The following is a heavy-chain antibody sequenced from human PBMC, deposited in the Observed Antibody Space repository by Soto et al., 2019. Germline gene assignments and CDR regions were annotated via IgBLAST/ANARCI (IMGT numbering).Heavy chain of an antibody. CDR1: GYTFTTFG. J-gene: IGHJ6*02. V-gene: IGHV1-18*01. Sequence: ASVKVSCKASGYTFTTFGLIWVRQAPGQGLEWMGWISAYNGNTNYAQSLQGRVTVTTDASTSTAYLELRSLTSDDTAVYYCARPLDYYFYAMDVWG. CDR2: ISAYNGNT. CDR3: ARPLDYYFYAMDV.